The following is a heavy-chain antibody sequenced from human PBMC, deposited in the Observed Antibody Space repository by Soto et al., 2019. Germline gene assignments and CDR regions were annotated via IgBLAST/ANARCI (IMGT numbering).Heavy chain of an antibody. V-gene: IGHV4-59*01. CDR1: GGSISSYY. J-gene: IGHJ4*02. CDR3: ARDSLALFDS. D-gene: IGHD5-12*01. CDR2: MYYGGRT. Sequence: PSETLSLTCTVSGGSISSYYWSWIRQPPGKGLEWIGYMYYGGRTNYNPSLKSRVTISVDTSMNQFSLKLSSVTAADTAVYYCARDSLALFDSWGQGTLVTVSS.